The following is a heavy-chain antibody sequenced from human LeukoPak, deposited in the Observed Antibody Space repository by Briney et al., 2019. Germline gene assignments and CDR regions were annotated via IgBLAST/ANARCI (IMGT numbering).Heavy chain of an antibody. CDR2: ISGSGGST. V-gene: IGHV3-23*01. CDR3: ARDLNDVVVVPTDY. D-gene: IGHD2-2*01. J-gene: IGHJ4*02. CDR1: GFTFSSYA. Sequence: GGSLRLSCAASGFTFSSYAMSWVRQAPGKGLEWVSAISGSGGSTYYADSVKGRFTISRDNAKNSLYLQMNSLRAEDTAVYYCARDLNDVVVVPTDYWGQGTLVTVSS.